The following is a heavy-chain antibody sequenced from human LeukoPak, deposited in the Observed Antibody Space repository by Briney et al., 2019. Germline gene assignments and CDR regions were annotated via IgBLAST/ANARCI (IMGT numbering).Heavy chain of an antibody. CDR3: ARGDFWSGYYY. D-gene: IGHD3-3*01. CDR2: ICYSGSI. Sequence: SETLSLTCTVSGGSISNYCWSWIRQPPGKGLEWIGYICYSGSINYNPSLKSRVTISVDTSKNQFSLKLSSVTAADTAVYYCARGDFWSGYYYWGQGTLVTVSS. V-gene: IGHV4-59*01. CDR1: GGSISNYC. J-gene: IGHJ4*02.